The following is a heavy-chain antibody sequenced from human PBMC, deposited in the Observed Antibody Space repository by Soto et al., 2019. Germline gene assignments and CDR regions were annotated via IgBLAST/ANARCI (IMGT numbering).Heavy chain of an antibody. V-gene: IGHV4-59*01. CDR1: GGSISSYY. CDR3: ARSRYGSYEFDY. D-gene: IGHD1-26*01. CDR2: IYYSGST. J-gene: IGHJ4*02. Sequence: PSETLSLTCTVSGGSISSYYWSWIRQPPGKGLEWIGYIYYSGSTNYNPSLKSRVTISVDTSKNQFSLKLSSVTAADTAVYYCARSRYGSYEFDYWGQGTLVTVS.